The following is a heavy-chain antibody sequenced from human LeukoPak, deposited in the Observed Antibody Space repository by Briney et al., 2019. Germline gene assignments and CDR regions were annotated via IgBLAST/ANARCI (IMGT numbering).Heavy chain of an antibody. J-gene: IGHJ4*02. CDR2: ISAYNGNT. V-gene: IGHV1-18*01. CDR3: ARDLSRDDILTGYREYYFDY. D-gene: IGHD3-9*01. CDR1: GYTFTSYG. Sequence: ASVNVSCKASGYTFTSYGISWVRQAPGQGLEWMGWISAYNGNTNYAQKLQGRVTMTTDTSTSTAYMELRSLRSDDTAVYYCARDLSRDDILTGYREYYFDYWGQGTLVTVSS.